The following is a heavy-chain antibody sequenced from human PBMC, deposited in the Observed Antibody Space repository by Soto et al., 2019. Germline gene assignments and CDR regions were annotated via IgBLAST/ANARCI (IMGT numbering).Heavy chain of an antibody. J-gene: IGHJ4*02. Sequence: SETLSLTCAVYVGSFSGYYWSWIRQPPGKRLEWIGYVYYSGTTNYNPPLKSRVTISVDLSKNQFSLRLSSVTTADTALYYCARTTAVPNTLRSRYFFDYWGQGTLVTVSS. V-gene: IGHV4-59*01. CDR3: ARTTAVPNTLRSRYFFDY. CDR1: VGSFSGYY. CDR2: VYYSGTT. D-gene: IGHD4-17*01.